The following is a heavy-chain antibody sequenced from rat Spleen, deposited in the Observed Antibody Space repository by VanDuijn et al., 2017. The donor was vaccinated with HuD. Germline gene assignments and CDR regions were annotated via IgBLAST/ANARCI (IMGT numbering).Heavy chain of an antibody. CDR2: VWSDGDT. J-gene: IGHJ2*01. CDR3: ASQYYYDGYYRDY. D-gene: IGHD1-12*03. V-gene: IGHV2-32*01. Sequence: QVQLKESGPGLVQPSQTLSLTCTVSGFTLSRYHVHWVRQPPGKGLEWMGVVWSDGDTSYNAALKSRLSISRDTSKSQVFLKMNNLQTEDTAMYFCASQYYYDGYYRDYWGQGVMVTVSS. CDR1: GFTLSRYH.